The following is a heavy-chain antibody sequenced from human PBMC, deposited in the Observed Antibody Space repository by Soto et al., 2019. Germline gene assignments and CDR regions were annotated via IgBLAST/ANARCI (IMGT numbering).Heavy chain of an antibody. CDR1: GYTFTNYW. V-gene: IGHV5-51*01. CDR2: IYPGDSDT. Sequence: GESLKISCKGAGYTFTNYWIGWVRQMPGKGLEWMGIIYPGDSDTKYNPSFQGQVTISADKSITTTYLRWTRLKASDTAIYYCAASIFYYGMDVWSQGTTVTVSS. CDR3: AASIFYYGMDV. J-gene: IGHJ6*01.